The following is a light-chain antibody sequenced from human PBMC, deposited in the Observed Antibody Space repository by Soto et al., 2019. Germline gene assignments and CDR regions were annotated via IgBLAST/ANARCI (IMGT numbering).Light chain of an antibody. CDR3: QQYGSSPGT. V-gene: IGKV3-20*01. J-gene: IGKJ1*01. Sequence: EIVLTQSPATLSLSPGERATLSCRASQSVSNNYLAWYQQKPGRAPRLLIYGASNRATGIPDRFSGSGSGTDFTLTITRLEPEDFAVYYCQQYGSSPGTFGKGTKVEI. CDR1: QSVSNNY. CDR2: GAS.